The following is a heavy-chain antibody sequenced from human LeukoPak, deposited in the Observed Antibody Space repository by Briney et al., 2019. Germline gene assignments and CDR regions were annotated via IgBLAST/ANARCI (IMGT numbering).Heavy chain of an antibody. Sequence: ASVKVSCKASGYTFTSYVMHWVRQAPGQRLEWMGWINAGNGNIKYSQKFQVRVTIARDTSASTTYMDLSSLRSEDTAVYYCVRERGYTGYDSFDYWGQGTLDTVSS. D-gene: IGHD5-12*01. V-gene: IGHV1-3*01. CDR3: VRERGYTGYDSFDY. CDR2: INAGNGNI. CDR1: GYTFTSYV. J-gene: IGHJ4*02.